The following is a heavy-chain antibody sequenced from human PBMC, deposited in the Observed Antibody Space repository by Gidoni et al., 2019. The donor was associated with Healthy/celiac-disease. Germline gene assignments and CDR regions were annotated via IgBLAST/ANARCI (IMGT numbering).Heavy chain of an antibody. CDR2: ISGSGGST. Sequence: EVQLLESGGGLVQPGGSLRHSCAAPGFTFSSEALSWVGRAPGKGLEWVSAISGSGGSTYYADSVKGRFTISRDNSKNTLYLQMNSLRAEDTAVYYCAKDLHSARSGRRLGELSLYRYGAFDIWGQGTMVTVSS. D-gene: IGHD3-16*02. CDR3: AKDLHSARSGRRLGELSLYRYGAFDI. V-gene: IGHV3-23*01. J-gene: IGHJ3*02. CDR1: GFTFSSEA.